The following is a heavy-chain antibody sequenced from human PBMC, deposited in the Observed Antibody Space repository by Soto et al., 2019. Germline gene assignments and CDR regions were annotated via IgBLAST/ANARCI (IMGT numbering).Heavy chain of an antibody. CDR3: ARSRYCSGGSCPLNFDY. J-gene: IGHJ4*02. CDR1: GYTFSSHG. CDR2: ISAYNGNT. Sequence: QVQLVQSGTEVKKPGASVKVSCKASGYTFSSHGINWVRQAPGQGPEWMGWISAYNGNTNYAQKVQVRVTMSTDTSTSTAYMELRSLRSDDTAVYYCARSRYCSGGSCPLNFDYWGQGTLVSVSS. D-gene: IGHD2-15*01. V-gene: IGHV1-18*01.